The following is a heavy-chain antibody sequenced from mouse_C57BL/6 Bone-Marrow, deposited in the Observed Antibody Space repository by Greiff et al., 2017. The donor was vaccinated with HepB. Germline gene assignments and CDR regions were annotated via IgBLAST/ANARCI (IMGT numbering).Heavy chain of an antibody. CDR3: ARSGIGITTVVATPFAY. J-gene: IGHJ3*01. CDR1: GFNIKDYY. CDR2: IDPEDGET. V-gene: IGHV14-2*01. D-gene: IGHD1-1*01. Sequence: EVQLQQSGAELVKPGASVKLSCTASGFNIKDYYMHWVKQRTEQGLEWIGRIDPEDGETKYAPKFQGKATITADTSSNTAYLQLSSLTSEDSAIYFCARSGIGITTVVATPFAYWGQGTLVTVSA.